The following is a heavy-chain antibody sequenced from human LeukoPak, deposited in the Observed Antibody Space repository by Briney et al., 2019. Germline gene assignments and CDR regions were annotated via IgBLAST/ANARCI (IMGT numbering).Heavy chain of an antibody. Sequence: GGSLRLSCAASGFTFSSYAMSWVRQAPGKGLEWVSAISSSGGSTYYADSVKGRFTISRDNSKNTLYLQMNSLRAEDTAVYYCAKVMVRGVQTSHFDYWGQGTLVTVSS. CDR2: ISSSGGST. CDR3: AKVMVRGVQTSHFDY. J-gene: IGHJ4*02. V-gene: IGHV3-23*01. CDR1: GFTFSSYA. D-gene: IGHD3-10*01.